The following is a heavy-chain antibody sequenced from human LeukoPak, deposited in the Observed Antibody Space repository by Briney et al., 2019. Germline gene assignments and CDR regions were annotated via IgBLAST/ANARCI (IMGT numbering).Heavy chain of an antibody. CDR2: IYYTGIT. D-gene: IGHD5-12*01. V-gene: IGHV4-31*03. CDR3: ARPYSGH. J-gene: IGHJ4*02. CDR1: GGSISSGGYY. Sequence: SETLSLTCIVSGGSISSGGYYWSWIRQHPGKGLEWIGYIYYTGITYYNPSLKSRVTISLDTSKNQFSLKLSSMTAADTAVYYCARPYSGHWGQGTLVTVSS.